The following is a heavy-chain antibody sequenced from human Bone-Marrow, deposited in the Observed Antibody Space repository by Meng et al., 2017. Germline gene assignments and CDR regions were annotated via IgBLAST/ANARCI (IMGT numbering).Heavy chain of an antibody. J-gene: IGHJ4*02. CDR3: ARGYCSGGSCYSIDY. CDR2: IIPIFGTA. D-gene: IGHD2-15*01. V-gene: IGHV1-69*06. CDR1: GGTFSSYA. Sequence: QVQLGQVGGEVKKPGSSVKVSCKASGGTFSSYAISWVRQAPGQGLEWMGGIIPIFGTANYAQKFQGRVTITADKSTSTAYMELSSLRSEDTAVYYCARGYCSGGSCYSIDYWGQGTLVTVSS.